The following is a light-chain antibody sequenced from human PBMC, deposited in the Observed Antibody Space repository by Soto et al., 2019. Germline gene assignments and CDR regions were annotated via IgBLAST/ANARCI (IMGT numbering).Light chain of an antibody. CDR1: QSVRTK. CDR3: QQYNSWPPIT. Sequence: SVMTQSPDTLYVTQGEGATLSCRASQSVRTKLAWYQQKAGQAPRLLIYGASTRATGIPDRFSGSGSGTEFTLTISSLQSEDFAVYYCQQYNSWPPITFGQRARLEIK. V-gene: IGKV3-15*01. CDR2: GAS. J-gene: IGKJ5*01.